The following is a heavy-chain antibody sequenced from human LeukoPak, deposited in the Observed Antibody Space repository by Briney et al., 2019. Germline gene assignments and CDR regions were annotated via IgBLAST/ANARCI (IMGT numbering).Heavy chain of an antibody. V-gene: IGHV4-34*01. D-gene: IGHD3-22*01. CDR2: INHSGST. Sequence: SETLSLTCAVYGGSFSGYYWSWIRQPPGKGLEWIGEINHSGSTNYNPSLKSRVTISVDTSKNQFSLKLSSVTAADTAVYYCAREVEYYDSSGYRPHAFDIWGQGTLVTVSS. CDR3: AREVEYYDSSGYRPHAFDI. CDR1: GGSFSGYY. J-gene: IGHJ3*02.